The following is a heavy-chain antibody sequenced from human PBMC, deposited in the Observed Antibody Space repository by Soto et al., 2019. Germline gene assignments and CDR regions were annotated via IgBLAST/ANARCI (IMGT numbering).Heavy chain of an antibody. V-gene: IGHV1-2*02. D-gene: IGHD1-1*01. J-gene: IGHJ4*02. CDR1: GYTFTGNY. Sequence: ASVKVSCKASGYTFTGNYMNWMRQAPGQGLEWMGWINTNTGEIKYAQKYQARVTMTRDTSISTAYMALSRLTFDDTAVYFCARGQKQRWSHYYFDYWGQGTLVTVSS. CDR3: ARGQKQRWSHYYFDY. CDR2: INTNTGEI.